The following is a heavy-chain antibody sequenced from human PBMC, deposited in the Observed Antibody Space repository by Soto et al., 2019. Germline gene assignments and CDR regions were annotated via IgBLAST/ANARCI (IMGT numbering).Heavy chain of an antibody. CDR2: IYYSGST. CDR1: GGSFSGYY. V-gene: IGHV4-59*01. Sequence: PSETLSLTCAVYGGSFSGYYWSWIRQPPGKGLEWIGHIYYSGSTSYNSSLKSRVTISVDTSKSQLSLKLSSVTAADTAVYYCARVQRDSAFGHFDYWGPGTLVTVSS. CDR3: ARVQRDSAFGHFDY. J-gene: IGHJ4*02. D-gene: IGHD3-3*01.